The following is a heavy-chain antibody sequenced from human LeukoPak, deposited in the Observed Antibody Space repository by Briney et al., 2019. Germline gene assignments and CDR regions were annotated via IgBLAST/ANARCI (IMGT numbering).Heavy chain of an antibody. J-gene: IGHJ4*02. Sequence: GGSLRLSCAASGFTFDDYAMHWVRQAPGKGLEWVSGISWNSGIKGYADSVKGRFTISRDNAKNSLYLQMNSLRAEDTALYYCAKAPAITVAGDYWGQGTLVTVSS. CDR1: GFTFDDYA. D-gene: IGHD6-19*01. V-gene: IGHV3-9*01. CDR3: AKAPAITVAGDY. CDR2: ISWNSGIK.